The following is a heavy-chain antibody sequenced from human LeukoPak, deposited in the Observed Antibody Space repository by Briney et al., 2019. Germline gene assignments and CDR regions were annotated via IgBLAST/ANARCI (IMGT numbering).Heavy chain of an antibody. CDR3: AREDAFRGYSYGFVDY. J-gene: IGHJ4*01. CDR2: INGDGSST. Sequence: GGSLRLSCVASGFTFSSYWMHWVRQTPGKGLVWVSRINGDGSSTNYADSVKGRFTISRDNAKNTLYLQMNSLRAEGSLRAEDTAVYYCAREDAFRGYSYGFVDYWGQGTLVTVPS. V-gene: IGHV3-74*01. D-gene: IGHD5-18*01. CDR1: GFTFSSYW.